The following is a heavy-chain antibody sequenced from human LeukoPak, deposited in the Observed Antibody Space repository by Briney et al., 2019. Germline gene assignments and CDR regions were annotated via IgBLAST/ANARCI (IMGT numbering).Heavy chain of an antibody. Sequence: AGGSLRLSCAASGFTFSSYGMHWVRQAPGKGLEWVAVISYDGSNKYYADSVKGRFTISRDNSKNTLYLQMNSLRAEDTAVYYCAKDPGGSGSYYDYWGQGTLVTVSS. J-gene: IGHJ4*02. CDR2: ISYDGSNK. V-gene: IGHV3-30*18. CDR3: AKDPGGSGSYYDY. D-gene: IGHD3-10*01. CDR1: GFTFSSYG.